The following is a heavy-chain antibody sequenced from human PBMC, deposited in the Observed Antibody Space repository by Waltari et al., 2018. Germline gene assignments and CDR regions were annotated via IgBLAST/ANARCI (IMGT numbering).Heavy chain of an antibody. Sequence: EVQLVETGGGLIQPGGSLRLSCAASGFTVSSNYMSWVRQAPGKGLEWVSVIYSGGSTYYADSVKGRITISRDNSKNTLYLQMNSLRAEDTAVYYCAREGGWINDAFDIWGQGTMVTVSS. V-gene: IGHV3-53*02. J-gene: IGHJ3*02. CDR3: AREGGWINDAFDI. D-gene: IGHD6-19*01. CDR1: GFTVSSNY. CDR2: IYSGGST.